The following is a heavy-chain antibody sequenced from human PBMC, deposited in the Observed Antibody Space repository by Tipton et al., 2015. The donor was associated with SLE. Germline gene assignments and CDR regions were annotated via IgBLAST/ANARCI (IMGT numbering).Heavy chain of an antibody. Sequence: SLRLSCAASGFTFSSYAMHWVRQAPGKGLEYVSAISSNGGSTYYANSVKGRFTISRDNSKNTLYLQMGSLRAEDMAVYYCARGSVAGSYYYYYGMYVWGQVTPVTVSS. D-gene: IGHD6-19*01. CDR2: ISSNGGST. V-gene: IGHV3-64*01. CDR3: ARGSVAGSYYYYYGMYV. CDR1: GFTFSSYA. J-gene: IGHJ6*02.